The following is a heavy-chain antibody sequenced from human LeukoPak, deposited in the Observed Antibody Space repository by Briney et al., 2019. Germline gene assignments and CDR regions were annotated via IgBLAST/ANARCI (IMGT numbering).Heavy chain of an antibody. CDR2: IRYDGSNK. CDR3: AEDRVTTVTTAFDY. Sequence: PGGSLRLSCAASGFTFSSYGMHWVRQAPGKGLEWVAFIRYDGSNKYYADSVKGRFTISRDNSKNTLYLQMNSPRAEDTAVYYCAEDRVTTVTTAFDYWGQGTLVTVSS. CDR1: GFTFSSYG. J-gene: IGHJ4*02. D-gene: IGHD4-17*01. V-gene: IGHV3-30*02.